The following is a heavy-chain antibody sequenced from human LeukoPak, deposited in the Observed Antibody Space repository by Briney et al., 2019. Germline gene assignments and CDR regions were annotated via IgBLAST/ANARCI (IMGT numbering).Heavy chain of an antibody. V-gene: IGHV3-48*03. CDR3: ARDLGYGMDV. J-gene: IGHJ6*02. CDR2: ISSSGSTI. Sequence: GSLRLSCAASGFTFSSYEMNWVRQAPGKGLEWVSYISSSGSTIYYADSVKGRFTISRDNAKNSLYLQINSLRAEDTAVYYCARDLGYGMDVWGQGTTVTVSS. CDR1: GFTFSSYE.